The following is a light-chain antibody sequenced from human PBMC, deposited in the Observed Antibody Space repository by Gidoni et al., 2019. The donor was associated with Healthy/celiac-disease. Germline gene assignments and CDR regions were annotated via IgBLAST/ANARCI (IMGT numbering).Light chain of an antibody. CDR1: QDISNY. CDR2: DAS. Sequence: DLQLTQSPSSLSASVGDRVTITCQASQDISNYLNWYQQKPGKAPKLLIYDASNLETGVPSRFSGSGSGTDFTFTISSLQPEDIATYYCQQYDNLPPVFXGXTKVEIK. V-gene: IGKV1-33*01. CDR3: QQYDNLPPV. J-gene: IGKJ4*01.